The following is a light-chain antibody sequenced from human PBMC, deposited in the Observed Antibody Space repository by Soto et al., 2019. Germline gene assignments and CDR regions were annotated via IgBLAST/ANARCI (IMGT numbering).Light chain of an antibody. V-gene: IGKV3-15*01. Sequence: EIVMTQSPAPLSVSPGERATLSCRASQSVSSNLAWYQQKPGQAPRLLIYGASTRATGIPARFSGSGSGTECTLTISSLQSEDVAVYYCQQYNNWPQTLGQGTKVDI. J-gene: IGKJ1*01. CDR1: QSVSSN. CDR3: QQYNNWPQT. CDR2: GAS.